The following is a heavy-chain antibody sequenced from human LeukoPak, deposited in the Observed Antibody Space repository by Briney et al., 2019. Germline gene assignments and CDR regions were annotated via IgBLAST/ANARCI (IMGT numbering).Heavy chain of an antibody. CDR2: IYSGGST. CDR3: ASVGTVTTNH. V-gene: IGHV3-66*01. CDR1: GFTVSSNY. D-gene: IGHD4-17*01. Sequence: GGSLRLSCAASGFTVSSNYMSWVRQAPGKGLEWVSVIYSGGSTYYADSVKGRFSISRDNSKNTLYLQMNSLRVEDTAVYYCASVGTVTTNHWGQGTLVTVSS. J-gene: IGHJ5*02.